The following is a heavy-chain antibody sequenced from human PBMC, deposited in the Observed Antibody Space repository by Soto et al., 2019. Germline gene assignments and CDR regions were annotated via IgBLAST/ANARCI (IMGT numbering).Heavy chain of an antibody. CDR1: GDSIKTHY. D-gene: IGHD2-2*03. J-gene: IGHJ5*02. CDR3: ASGWMAAFDT. CDR2: IYYSGST. Sequence: SETLSLTCNVTGDSIKTHYWSWIRQPPGKGLEWIGYIYYSGSTLYNPSLKRRVTISVDTAKNQFSLRLNSLTAADTAVYYCASGWMAAFDTWGQGTLVTVSS. V-gene: IGHV4-59*11.